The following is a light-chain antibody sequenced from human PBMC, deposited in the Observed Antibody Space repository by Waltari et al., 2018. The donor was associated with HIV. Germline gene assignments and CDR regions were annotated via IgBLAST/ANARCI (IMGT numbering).Light chain of an antibody. J-gene: IGKJ2*01. CDR3: MQATQFPAMYT. V-gene: IGKV2-24*01. Sequence: LSWLQQRPGQPPRLLIYKISNRFYGVPDRFSGSGAGTDFTLKISRVEAEDVGVYYCMQATQFPAMYTFGQGTKLEIK. CDR2: KIS.